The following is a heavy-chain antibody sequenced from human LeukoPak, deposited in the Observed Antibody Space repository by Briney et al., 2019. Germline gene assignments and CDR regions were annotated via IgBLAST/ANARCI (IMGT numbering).Heavy chain of an antibody. D-gene: IGHD4-17*01. CDR1: GYTFTNYY. CDR2: INPNSGGT. V-gene: IGHV1-2*02. Sequence: ASVKVSCKASGYTFTNYYMHWVRRAPGQGLEWMGWINPNSGGTNYAQKFQGRVTMTRDTSINTAFMELSSLRSDDTAVYYCARTTSFDYWGQGTLVTVSS. CDR3: ARTTSFDY. J-gene: IGHJ4*02.